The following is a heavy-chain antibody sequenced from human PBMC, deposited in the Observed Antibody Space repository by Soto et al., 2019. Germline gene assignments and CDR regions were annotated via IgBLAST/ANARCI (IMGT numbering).Heavy chain of an antibody. J-gene: IGHJ4*02. D-gene: IGHD6-6*01. CDR2: ISGSGGST. Sequence: GGSLRLSCAASGFTFSSYAMSWVRQAPGKGLEWVSAISGSGGSTYYADSVKDRFTISRDNSKNTLYLQMNSLRAEDTAVYYCAKDFTYSSSPNFDYWGQGTLVTVSS. CDR3: AKDFTYSSSPNFDY. V-gene: IGHV3-23*01. CDR1: GFTFSSYA.